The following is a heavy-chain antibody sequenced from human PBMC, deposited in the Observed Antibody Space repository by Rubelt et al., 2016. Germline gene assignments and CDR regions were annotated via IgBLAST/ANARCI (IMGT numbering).Heavy chain of an antibody. J-gene: IGHJ3*02. CDR3: AKPRTPLGIPPDAFDI. CDR2: ISGSGGST. V-gene: IGHV3-23*04. CDR1: DFSVSSNY. D-gene: IGHD7-27*01. Sequence: EVQLVESGGGLIQPGGSLRLSCAASDFSVSSNYMSWVRQAPGKGLEWVSAISGSGGSTYYSDSVKGRLTISRDNSKTTLYLQMTSLRAEDTAVYYCAKPRTPLGIPPDAFDIWGQGTMVTVSS.